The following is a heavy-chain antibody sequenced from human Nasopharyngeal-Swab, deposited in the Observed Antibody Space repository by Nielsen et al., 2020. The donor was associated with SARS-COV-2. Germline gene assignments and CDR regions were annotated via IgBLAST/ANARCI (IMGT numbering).Heavy chain of an antibody. D-gene: IGHD6-13*01. J-gene: IGHJ4*02. Sequence: SVKVSCKASGGTFSSYAIGWVRQAPGQGLEWMGGIIPTFGTANYAQKFQGRVTITADESTSTAYMELSSLRSEDTAVYYCARDAKAAADYFDYWGQGTLVTVSS. V-gene: IGHV1-69*13. CDR2: IIPTFGTA. CDR3: ARDAKAAADYFDY. CDR1: GGTFSSYA.